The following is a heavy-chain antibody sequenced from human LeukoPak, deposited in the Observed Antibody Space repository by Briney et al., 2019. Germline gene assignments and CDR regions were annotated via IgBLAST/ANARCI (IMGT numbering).Heavy chain of an antibody. CDR3: ARHDGFSGVGNY. V-gene: IGHV4-39*01. CDR1: GGSISSSSYY. CDR2: IYYSGST. D-gene: IGHD5-12*01. J-gene: IGHJ4*02. Sequence: SETLSLTCTISGGSISSSSYYWGWIRQPPGKGLEWIGSIYYSGSTYYNPSLKSRVTISVDTSKNQFSLKLSSVSAADTALYYCARHDGFSGVGNYWGQGTLVTVSS.